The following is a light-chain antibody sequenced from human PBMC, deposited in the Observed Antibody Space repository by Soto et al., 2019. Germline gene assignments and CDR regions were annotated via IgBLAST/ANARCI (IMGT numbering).Light chain of an antibody. Sequence: SYELTQPPSVSVAPGQTARITCGGNNSGSKSVHWYQQKPGQAPVLGVYDDSDRPSGIPERFSGSNSGNTATLTISRVEAGDEADYYCQVWDSSSDHPVVFGGGTQLTVL. V-gene: IGLV3-21*02. J-gene: IGLJ2*01. CDR2: DDS. CDR1: NSGSKS. CDR3: QVWDSSSDHPVV.